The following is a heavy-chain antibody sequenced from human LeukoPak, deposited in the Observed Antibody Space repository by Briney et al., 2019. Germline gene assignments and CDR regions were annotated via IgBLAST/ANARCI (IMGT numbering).Heavy chain of an antibody. CDR2: ISWNSGSI. CDR1: GFTLDDYA. CDR3: AKDISPEFWSGYYTGIDY. J-gene: IGHJ4*02. Sequence: PGGSLRLSCAASGFTLDDYAMHWVRQAPGKGLEWVSGISWNSGSIGYADSVKGRFTISRDNAKNSLYLQMNSLRAEDMALYYCAKDISPEFWSGYYTGIDYWGQGTLVTVSS. V-gene: IGHV3-9*03. D-gene: IGHD3-3*01.